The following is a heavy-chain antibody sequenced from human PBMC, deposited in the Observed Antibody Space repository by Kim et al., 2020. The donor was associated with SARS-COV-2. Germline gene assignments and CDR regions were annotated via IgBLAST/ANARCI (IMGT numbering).Heavy chain of an antibody. Sequence: GGSLRLSCAASGFTFSSYAMHWVRQAPGKGLEWVAVISYDGSNKYYADSVKGRFTISRDNSKNTLYLQMNSLRAEDTAVYYCARSSGYYYAFDYWGQGTLVTVSS. CDR3: ARSSGYYYAFDY. V-gene: IGHV3-30*04. CDR1: GFTFSSYA. D-gene: IGHD3-22*01. CDR2: ISYDGSNK. J-gene: IGHJ4*02.